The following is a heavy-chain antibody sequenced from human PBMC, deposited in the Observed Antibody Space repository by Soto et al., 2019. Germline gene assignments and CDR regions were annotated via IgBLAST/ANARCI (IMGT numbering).Heavy chain of an antibody. Sequence: QVQLVHSGAEVKKPGSSVKVSCKASGGTFSSYAISWVRQAPGQGLEWMGGIIPIFGTANYAQKFQGRVTITADESTSTAYMELSSLRSEDTAVYYCASTRYCSSTSCLSQFDYWGQGTLVTVSS. CDR2: IIPIFGTA. CDR1: GGTFSSYA. D-gene: IGHD2-2*01. J-gene: IGHJ4*02. V-gene: IGHV1-69*01. CDR3: ASTRYCSSTSCLSQFDY.